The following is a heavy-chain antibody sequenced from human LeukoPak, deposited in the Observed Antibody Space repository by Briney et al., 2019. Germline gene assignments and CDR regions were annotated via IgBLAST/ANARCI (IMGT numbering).Heavy chain of an antibody. V-gene: IGHV4-39*01. J-gene: IGHJ5*02. CDR1: GGSISSSSYY. D-gene: IGHD3-16*01. CDR3: ARLPWGAYSSFDP. Sequence: ASETLSLTCTVSGGSISSSSYYWGWVRQPPGKGLEWIGSVFSSGSTYYNPSLKSPVTISVDTSKNQFSLKLSSVTAADTAMYYCARLPWGAYSSFDPWGQGTLVTVSS. CDR2: VFSSGST.